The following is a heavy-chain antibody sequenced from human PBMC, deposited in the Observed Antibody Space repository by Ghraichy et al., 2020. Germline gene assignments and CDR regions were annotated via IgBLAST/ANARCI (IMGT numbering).Heavy chain of an antibody. Sequence: SETLSLTCTVSGGSISSSSYYWGWIRQPPGKGLEWIGSIYYSGSTYYNPSLKSRVTISVDTSKNQFSLKLSSVTAADTAVYYCARGHTMIVVVITGDDAFDIWGQGTMVTVSS. D-gene: IGHD3-22*01. CDR2: IYYSGST. CDR3: ARGHTMIVVVITGDDAFDI. V-gene: IGHV4-39*01. CDR1: GGSISSSSYY. J-gene: IGHJ3*02.